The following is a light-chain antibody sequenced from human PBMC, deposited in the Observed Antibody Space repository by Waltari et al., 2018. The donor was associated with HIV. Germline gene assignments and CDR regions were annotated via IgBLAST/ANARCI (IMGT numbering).Light chain of an antibody. CDR1: SSSVGGYNY. CDR3: CSYAGRSSLL. J-gene: IGLJ2*01. CDR2: DVS. Sequence: QSALTQPASVSGSPGQSVTISCTGTSSSVGGYNYVSWYQQHPGKAPKLMIYDVSERPSGVSNRFSGSKSGNTASLTISGLQAEDEADYYCCSYAGRSSLLFGGGTKLTDL. V-gene: IGLV2-23*02.